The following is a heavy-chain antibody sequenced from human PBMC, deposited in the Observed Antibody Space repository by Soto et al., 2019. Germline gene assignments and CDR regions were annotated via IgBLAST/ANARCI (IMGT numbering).Heavy chain of an antibody. CDR1: GFTFSNYI. V-gene: IGHV3-30-3*01. D-gene: IGHD3-10*01. CDR3: ARDDEDGSYCDLGY. Sequence: QVQLVESGGGVVQPGRSLRLSCAASGFTFSNYIMHWVRQAPGKGLGWVAMILHDGNNKYYADSVKGRFTISRDNSKNTLYLQMNSLRTEDTAIYYCARDDEDGSYCDLGYWGQGTLVTVSS. CDR2: ILHDGNNK. J-gene: IGHJ4*02.